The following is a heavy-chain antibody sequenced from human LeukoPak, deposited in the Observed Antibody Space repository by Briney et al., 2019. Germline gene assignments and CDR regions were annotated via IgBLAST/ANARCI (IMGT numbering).Heavy chain of an antibody. J-gene: IGHJ4*02. CDR3: ARGWRYYDSSGYYEPEGY. D-gene: IGHD3-22*01. CDR2: INSSGSSI. V-gene: IGHV3-48*04. Sequence: GGSLRLSCAASGFTFSSYWMNWVRQAPGKGLEGVSYINSSGSSIYYADSVKGRFTISRDNDMNSLYLQMNSLRAEDTAVYYCARGWRYYDSSGYYEPEGYWGQGTLVTVSS. CDR1: GFTFSSYW.